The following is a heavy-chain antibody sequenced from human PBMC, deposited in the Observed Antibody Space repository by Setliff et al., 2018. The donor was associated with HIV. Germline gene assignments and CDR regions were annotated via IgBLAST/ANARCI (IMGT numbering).Heavy chain of an antibody. CDR3: ATFGEVSKWLMRY. CDR1: GYTFTGYY. D-gene: IGHD3-16*01. V-gene: IGHV1-2*02. J-gene: IGHJ4*02. CDR2: INPNSGGT. Sequence: ASVKVSCKASGYTFTGYYMHWVRQAPGQGLEWMGWINPNSGGTNYAQNFQGRVTITTDESTSTAYMELSSLRSEDTAVYYCATFGEVSKWLMRYWGQGTLVTVSS.